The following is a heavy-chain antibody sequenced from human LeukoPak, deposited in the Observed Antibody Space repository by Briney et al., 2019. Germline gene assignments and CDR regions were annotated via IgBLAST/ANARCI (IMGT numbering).Heavy chain of an antibody. V-gene: IGHV3-23*01. D-gene: IGHD3-10*01. CDR1: GFTFNNYG. CDR2: ISGSGGNT. J-gene: IGHJ4*02. Sequence: GGSLRLSCAASGFTFNNYGMSWVRQAPGKGLEWVSGISGSGGNTYYRDSVKGRFTISRDNFKNTLHLQMNSLRAEDTAVYYCARSVSSRFTSPRRPYYFDSWGQGTLVTVSS. CDR3: ARSVSSRFTSPRRPYYFDS.